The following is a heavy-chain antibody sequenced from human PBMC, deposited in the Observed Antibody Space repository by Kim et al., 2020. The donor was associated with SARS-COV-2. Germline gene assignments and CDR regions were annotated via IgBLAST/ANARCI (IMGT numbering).Heavy chain of an antibody. CDR3: AREQRHSSGWFYYFDS. CDR2: IIPMLGRA. Sequence: SVKVSCKASGGTFSGLAISWVRQAPGQGLEWMGGIIPMLGRANYAQKFLARVTLTADESTTTVYMEGNSLRSEDTGVYYCAREQRHSSGWFYYFDSWGQGTLVTVSS. J-gene: IGHJ4*02. V-gene: IGHV1-69*13. CDR1: GGTFSGLA. D-gene: IGHD6-13*01.